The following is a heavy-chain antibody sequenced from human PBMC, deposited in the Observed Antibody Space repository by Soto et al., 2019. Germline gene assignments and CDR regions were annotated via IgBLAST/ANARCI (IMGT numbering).Heavy chain of an antibody. CDR3: ARSGLTIFGVVIMSYMDV. J-gene: IGHJ6*03. CDR2: ISAYNGNT. Sequence: GSVKVSCKASGYTFTSYGIRWVRQAPGQGLEWMGWISAYNGNTNYAQKLQGRVTMTTDTSTSTAYMELRSLRSDDTAVYYCARSGLTIFGVVIMSYMDVWGKGTTLTVSS. V-gene: IGHV1-18*01. CDR1: GYTFTSYG. D-gene: IGHD3-3*01.